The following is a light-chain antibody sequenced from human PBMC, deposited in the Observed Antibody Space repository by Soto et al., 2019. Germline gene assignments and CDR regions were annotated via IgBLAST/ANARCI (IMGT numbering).Light chain of an antibody. CDR1: QGISSY. CDR2: AAS. CDR3: QQLRV. Sequence: DIQLTQSPSFLSASVGDRVTITCRASQGISSYLAWYQQKPGKAPKLLIYAASTLQSGVPARFSGSGSGAESTVSISILQTEDFATDYSQQLRVFGPGTKVD. J-gene: IGKJ3*01. V-gene: IGKV1-9*01.